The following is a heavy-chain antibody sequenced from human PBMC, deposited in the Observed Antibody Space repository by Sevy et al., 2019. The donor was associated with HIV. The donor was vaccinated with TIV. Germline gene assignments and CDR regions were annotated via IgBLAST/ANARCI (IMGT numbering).Heavy chain of an antibody. Sequence: GGSLRLSCAASGFTFSNYWMSWVRQAPGKGLEWVANIKRDGSEEYYVASVKGRFTISRDNAKNSLYLQMNSLRAEDTAVYYCARDCSSTSCLWGMDVWGQGTTVTVSS. J-gene: IGHJ6*02. V-gene: IGHV3-7*03. CDR2: IKRDGSEE. CDR3: ARDCSSTSCLWGMDV. CDR1: GFTFSNYW. D-gene: IGHD2-2*01.